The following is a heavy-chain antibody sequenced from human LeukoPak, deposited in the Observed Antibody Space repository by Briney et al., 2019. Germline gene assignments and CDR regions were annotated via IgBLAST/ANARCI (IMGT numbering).Heavy chain of an antibody. J-gene: IGHJ4*02. V-gene: IGHV3-66*02. CDR2: IYSGGST. D-gene: IGHD3-3*01. CDR1: GFTVSSNY. Sequence: GGSLRLSCAASGFTVSSNYMSWVRQAPGKGLEWVSVIYSGGSTYYADSVKGRFTISRDNSKNTLYLQMNSLRAEDTAVYYCARQMTYYDFWSGYYTHYFDSWGQGTLVTVSS. CDR3: ARQMTYYDFWSGYYTHYFDS.